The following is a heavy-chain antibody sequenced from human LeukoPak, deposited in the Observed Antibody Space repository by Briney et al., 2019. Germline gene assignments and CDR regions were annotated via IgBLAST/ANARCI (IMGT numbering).Heavy chain of an antibody. CDR2: IHYSGST. J-gene: IGHJ4*02. V-gene: IGHV4-59*01. D-gene: IGHD1-26*01. CDR3: ARLAKIESRSLAHYFDY. Sequence: SETLSLTCTVSGASISPDYWGWIRQPPGKGLEVIGYIHYSGSTNYNPSLKSRGAISVDTSKNQFPLTLISVPAADTAVYHCARLAKIESRSLAHYFDYWGQGALVTVSS. CDR1: GASISPDY.